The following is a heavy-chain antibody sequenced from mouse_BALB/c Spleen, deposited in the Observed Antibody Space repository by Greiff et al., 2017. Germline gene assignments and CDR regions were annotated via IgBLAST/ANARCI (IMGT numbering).Heavy chain of an antibody. J-gene: IGHJ2*01. V-gene: IGHV3-6*02. CDR3: ARELGPHFDY. D-gene: IGHD4-1*01. CDR1: GYSITSGYY. Sequence: EVKLMESGPGLVKPSQSLSLTCSVTGYSITSGYYWNWIRQFPGNKLEWMGYISYDGSNNYNPSLKNRISITRDTSKNQFFLKLNSVTTEDTATYYCARELGPHFDYWGQGTTLTVSS. CDR2: ISYDGSN.